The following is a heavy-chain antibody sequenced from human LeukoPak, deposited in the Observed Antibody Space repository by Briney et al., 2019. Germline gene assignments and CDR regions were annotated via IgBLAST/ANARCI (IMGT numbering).Heavy chain of an antibody. CDR1: GFTFSSYG. CDR3: AKDSPYYYGMDA. Sequence: GGSLRLSCAASGFTFSSYGMHWVRQAPGKGLEWVAVISYDGSNKYYADSVKGRFTISRDNSKNTLYLQMNSLRAEDTAVYYCAKDSPYYYGMDAWGQGTTVTVSS. V-gene: IGHV3-30*18. J-gene: IGHJ6*02. CDR2: ISYDGSNK.